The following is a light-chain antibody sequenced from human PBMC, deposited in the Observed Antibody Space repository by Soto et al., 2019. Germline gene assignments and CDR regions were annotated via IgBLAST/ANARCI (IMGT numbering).Light chain of an antibody. V-gene: IGLV2-14*01. CDR3: SSYRSGNTLVV. CDR1: SDDVGGYNY. CDR2: EVN. Sequence: QSALTQPASVSGSPGQSITISCTGTSDDVGGYNYVSWYQQHPGKAPKLMIFEVNNRPSGVSNRFSGSRSGNTASLTISGLQAEDEAEYYCSSYRSGNTLVVFVGGTKLTVL. J-gene: IGLJ2*01.